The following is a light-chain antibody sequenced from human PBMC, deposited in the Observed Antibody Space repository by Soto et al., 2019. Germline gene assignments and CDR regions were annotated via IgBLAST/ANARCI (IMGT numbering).Light chain of an antibody. J-gene: IGLJ2*01. CDR3: GTWDSSLSAGK. CDR2: DDN. V-gene: IGLV1-51*01. Sequence: QSMLTQRPSVSAAPGQKVTISCSGSSSDIGNNYVSWYQQLPGTAPKLLIYDDNKRPSGIPDRFSGSKSGTSATLGITGLQTGDEADYYCGTWDSSLSAGKFGGGTKLTVL. CDR1: SSDIGNNY.